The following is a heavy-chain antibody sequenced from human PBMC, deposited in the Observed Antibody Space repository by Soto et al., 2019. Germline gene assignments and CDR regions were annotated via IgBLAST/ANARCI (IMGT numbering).Heavy chain of an antibody. CDR3: ARVESKLRYYYYYYMDV. V-gene: IGHV4-59*01. Sequence: SETLSLTCTVSGGSISSYYWSWIRQPPGKGLEWIGYIYYSGSTNYNPSLKSRVTISVDTSKNQFSLKLSSVTAADTAVYYCARVESKLRYYYYYYMDVWGKGTTVTVSS. CDR1: GGSISSYY. D-gene: IGHD6-6*01. CDR2: IYYSGST. J-gene: IGHJ6*03.